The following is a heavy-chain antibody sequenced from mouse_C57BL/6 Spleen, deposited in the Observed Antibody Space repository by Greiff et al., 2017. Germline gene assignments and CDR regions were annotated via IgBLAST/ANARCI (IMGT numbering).Heavy chain of an antibody. Sequence: EVQLVESEGGLVQPGSSMKLSCTASGFTFSDYYMAWVRQVPEKGLEWVGNINYDGSSTYYLDSLKSRFIISIDKAKNILYLQMSSLKSEDTATYYCARDEGSGTSFSWFAYWGQGTLVTVSA. CDR3: ARDEGSGTSFSWFAY. D-gene: IGHD6-2*01. J-gene: IGHJ3*01. V-gene: IGHV5-16*01. CDR1: GFTFSDYY. CDR2: INYDGSST.